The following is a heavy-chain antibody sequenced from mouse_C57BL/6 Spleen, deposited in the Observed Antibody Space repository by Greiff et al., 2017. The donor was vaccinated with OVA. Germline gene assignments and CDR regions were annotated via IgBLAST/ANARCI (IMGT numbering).Heavy chain of an antibody. D-gene: IGHD1-2*01. J-gene: IGHJ2*01. V-gene: IGHV7-3*01. CDR3: ASHSGYYVDY. CDR1: GFTFTDYY. Sequence: EVKLMESGGGLVQPGGSLSLSCAASGFTFTDYYMSWVRQPPGKALEWLGFIRNKANGYTTEYSASVKGRFTISRDNSQSILYLQMNALRAEDSATYYCASHSGYYVDYWGQGTTLTVSS. CDR2: IRNKANGYTT.